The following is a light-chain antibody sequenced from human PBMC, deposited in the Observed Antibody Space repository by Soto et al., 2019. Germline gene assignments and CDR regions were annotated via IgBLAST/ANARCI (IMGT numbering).Light chain of an antibody. CDR3: QQYYSYPCT. CDR2: AAS. Sequence: AIRMTQSPSSFSASTGDRVTITCRASQGISTYLAWYQQKPGKAPKLLIYAASTLQSGVPSRFSGSGSGTDFTLSISSLQSEDFGTYYCQQYYSYPCTFGPGTKVDIK. CDR1: QGISTY. J-gene: IGKJ3*01. V-gene: IGKV1-8*01.